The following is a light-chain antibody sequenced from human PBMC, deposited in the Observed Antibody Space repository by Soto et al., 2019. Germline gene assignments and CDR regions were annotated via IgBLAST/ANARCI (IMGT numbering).Light chain of an antibody. CDR3: QRYVRSPPTR. CDR1: QSVSSSY. V-gene: IGKV3-20*01. CDR2: GAS. Sequence: EIVLTHSPGTLSLSPGERATLSCRASQSVSSSYLAWYQQKPGQAPRLLIYGASRRATGIPDRFSGSGSGKDFTLTISLLEPEDFAGYCGQRYVRSPPTRFGQGTRLE. J-gene: IGKJ5*01.